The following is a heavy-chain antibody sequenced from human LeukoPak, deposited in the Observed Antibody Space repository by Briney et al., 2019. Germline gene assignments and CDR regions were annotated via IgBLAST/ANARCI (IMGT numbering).Heavy chain of an antibody. J-gene: IGHJ6*02. D-gene: IGHD2-2*01. V-gene: IGHV1-69*13. CDR3: ARDGSVVPAAISYYYYGMDV. CDR2: IIPIFGTA. CDR1: GGTFSSYA. Sequence: SVTVSCKASGGTFSSYAISWVRQAPGQGLEWMGGIIPIFGTANYAQKFQGRVTITADESTSTAYMELSSLRSEDTAVYYCARDGSVVPAAISYYYYGMDVWGQGTTVTVSS.